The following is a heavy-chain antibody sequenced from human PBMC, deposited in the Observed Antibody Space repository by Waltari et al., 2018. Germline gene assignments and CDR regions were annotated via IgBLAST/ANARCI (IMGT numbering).Heavy chain of an antibody. CDR3: ARDLTIFGVVTLDAFDI. J-gene: IGHJ3*02. CDR1: GFTFSSYW. V-gene: IGHV3-7*01. Sequence: EVQLVESGGGLVQPGGSLRLSCAASGFTFSSYWRSWVRQAQGKGMEWVANIKQDGSGKYYVDSVKGRFTISRDNAKNSLYLQMNSLRAEDTAVYYCARDLTIFGVVTLDAFDIWGQGTMVTVSS. D-gene: IGHD3-3*01. CDR2: IKQDGSGK.